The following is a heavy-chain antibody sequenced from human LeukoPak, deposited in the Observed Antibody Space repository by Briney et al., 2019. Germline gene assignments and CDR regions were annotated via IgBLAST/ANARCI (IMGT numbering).Heavy chain of an antibody. J-gene: IGHJ4*02. CDR3: ARAVDTAMVLFDY. Sequence: ASVKVSCKASGYTFTSYDINWVRQATGQGLEWMGWMNPNSGNTGYAQKFQGRVTMTRDTSTSTVYMELSSLRSEDTAVYYCARAVDTAMVLFDYWGQGTLVTVSS. V-gene: IGHV1-8*01. CDR1: GYTFTSYD. D-gene: IGHD5-18*01. CDR2: MNPNSGNT.